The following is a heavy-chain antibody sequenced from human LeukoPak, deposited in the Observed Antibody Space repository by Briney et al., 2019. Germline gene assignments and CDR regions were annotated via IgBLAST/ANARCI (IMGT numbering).Heavy chain of an antibody. Sequence: PGGSLRLSCAASGFTFDDYAMHWVRQAPGKGLEWVSGTSWNSGSIGYADSVKGRFTISRDNAKNSLYLQMNSLRAEDTALYYCAKDDCSSTSCFFDYWGQGTLVTVSS. J-gene: IGHJ4*02. CDR3: AKDDCSSTSCFFDY. D-gene: IGHD2-2*01. CDR2: TSWNSGSI. V-gene: IGHV3-9*01. CDR1: GFTFDDYA.